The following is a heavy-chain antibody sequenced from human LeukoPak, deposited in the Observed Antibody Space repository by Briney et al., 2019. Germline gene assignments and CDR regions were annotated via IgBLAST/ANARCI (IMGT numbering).Heavy chain of an antibody. D-gene: IGHD6-19*01. Sequence: PGGSLRLSCAASGFTFSSYSMTWVRQAPGMGLEWVSAISGDGGYTVYADSVKGRFTISRDNSKNTLYLQMNSLRAEDTAVYYCAKERDRGIEVADDFDLCGQGILVTVSS. J-gene: IGHJ4*02. CDR2: ISGDGGYT. CDR3: AKERDRGIEVADDFDL. V-gene: IGHV3-23*01. CDR1: GFTFSSYS.